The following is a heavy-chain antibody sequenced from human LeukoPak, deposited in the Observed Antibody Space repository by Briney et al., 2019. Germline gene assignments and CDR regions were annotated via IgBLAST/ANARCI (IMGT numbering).Heavy chain of an antibody. J-gene: IGHJ4*02. Sequence: PSQTLSLTCAVSGGSISSGGYSWSWIRQPPGKGLEWIGYIYHSGSTYYNPSLKSQVTISVDRSKNQFSLKLSSVTAADTAVYYCARNNVAVAGSDLLDYWGQGTLVTVSS. D-gene: IGHD6-19*01. V-gene: IGHV4-30-2*01. CDR2: IYHSGST. CDR1: GGSISSGGYS. CDR3: ARNNVAVAGSDLLDY.